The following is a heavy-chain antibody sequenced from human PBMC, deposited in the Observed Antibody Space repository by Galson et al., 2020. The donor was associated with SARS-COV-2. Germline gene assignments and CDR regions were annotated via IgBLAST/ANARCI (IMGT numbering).Heavy chain of an antibody. J-gene: IGHJ4*02. Sequence: ASVKVSCKASGYTFTSYGISWVRQAPGQGLEWMGWISAYNGNTNYAQKLQGRVTMTTDTSTSTAYMELRSLRSDDTAVYYCARGPLRPYYYDSSGYIDYWGQGTLVTVSS. D-gene: IGHD3-22*01. V-gene: IGHV1-18*01. CDR3: ARGPLRPYYYDSSGYIDY. CDR1: GYTFTSYG. CDR2: ISAYNGNT.